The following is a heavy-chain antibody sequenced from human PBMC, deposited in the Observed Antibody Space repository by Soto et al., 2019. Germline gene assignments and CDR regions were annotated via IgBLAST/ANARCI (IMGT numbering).Heavy chain of an antibody. Sequence: EVPVVETGGGLIQPGGSLRLSCAVSGFTVSSNYMSWVRQPPGKGLEWVSDIYSGGSTYYTDSVKGRFTISRDNSKNTLYLQMNSLRAGDTAVYYCARERDGHNPNWFDLWGQGTLVTVSS. CDR2: IYSGGST. CDR3: ARERDGHNPNWFDL. J-gene: IGHJ5*02. CDR1: GFTVSSNY. D-gene: IGHD2-8*01. V-gene: IGHV3-53*02.